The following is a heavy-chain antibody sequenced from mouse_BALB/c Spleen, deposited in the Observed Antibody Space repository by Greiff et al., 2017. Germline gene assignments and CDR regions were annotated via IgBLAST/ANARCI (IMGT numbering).Heavy chain of an antibody. CDR3: AVTARATDAMDY. Sequence: DVQLQESGAELVKPGASVKLSCTASGFNIKDTYMHWVKQRPEQGLEWIGRIDPANGNTKYDPKFQGKATITADTSSNTAYLQLSSLTSEDTAVYYCAVTARATDAMDYWGQGTSVTVSS. CDR2: IDPANGNT. V-gene: IGHV14-3*02. J-gene: IGHJ4*01. CDR1: GFNIKDTY. D-gene: IGHD3-2*01.